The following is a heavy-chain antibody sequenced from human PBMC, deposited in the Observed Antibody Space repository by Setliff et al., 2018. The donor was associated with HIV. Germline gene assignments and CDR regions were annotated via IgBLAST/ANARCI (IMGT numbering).Heavy chain of an antibody. D-gene: IGHD5-12*01. CDR2: VFYTGFA. Sequence: SETLSLTCTVSGDSIRGYYWSWIRQPPGKGLEWMGYVFYTGFAAYNPSLKSRLTISVDTSKSQFSLTLTSVTAADTAVYYCARQMPIPGIAITPVDYWGQGALVTSPQ. CDR1: GDSIRGYY. V-gene: IGHV4-59*08. CDR3: ARQMPIPGIAITPVDY. J-gene: IGHJ4*02.